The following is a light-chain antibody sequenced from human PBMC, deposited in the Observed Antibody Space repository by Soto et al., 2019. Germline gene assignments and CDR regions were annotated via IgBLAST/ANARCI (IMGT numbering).Light chain of an antibody. CDR2: GAS. V-gene: IGKV3-20*01. Sequence: IVLMRYKRTMYLSAGEKDIKCCRASQSVSSSYLAWYQQKPGQAPRLLIYGASSRATGIPDRFSGSGSGTDFTLTISRLEPEDFAVYYCQQYGSSPLTFGGGTEVDI. J-gene: IGKJ4*01. CDR3: QQYGSSPLT. CDR1: QSVSSSY.